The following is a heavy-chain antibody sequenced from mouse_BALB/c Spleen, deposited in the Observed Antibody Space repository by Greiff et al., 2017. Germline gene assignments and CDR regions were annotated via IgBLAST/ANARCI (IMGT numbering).Heavy chain of an antibody. CDR2: ISSGGGNT. V-gene: IGHV5-9*03. CDR3: SRINYYGSSYGGYFDD. Sequence: DVMLVESGGGLVKPGGSLKLSCAASGFTFSSYTMSWVRQTPEKRLEWVATISSGGGNTYYPDSVKGRFTISRDNAKNNLYLQMSSLRSEDTALYYYSRINYYGSSYGGYFDDWGAGTTVTVSA. D-gene: IGHD1-1*01. J-gene: IGHJ1*01. CDR1: GFTFSSYT.